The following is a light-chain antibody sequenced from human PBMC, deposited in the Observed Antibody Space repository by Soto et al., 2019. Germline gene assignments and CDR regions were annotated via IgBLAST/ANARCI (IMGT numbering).Light chain of an antibody. CDR2: GAT. CDR1: QGISNY. V-gene: IGKV1-6*01. J-gene: IGKJ1*01. Sequence: ATQMTQSPSSLSASVGDRVTISCRAGQGISNYLAWYQQRPGKAPKLLIFGATTLQSGVPSRFSASGSGPDFTLTISSLQPEDFATYYCIQDYNYPWPFGQGTKVDIK. CDR3: IQDYNYPWP.